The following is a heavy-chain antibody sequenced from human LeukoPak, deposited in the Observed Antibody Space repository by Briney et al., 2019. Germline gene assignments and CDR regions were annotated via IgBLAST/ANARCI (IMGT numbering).Heavy chain of an antibody. D-gene: IGHD2-2*02. CDR1: GFTFSSYA. Sequence: GGSLRLSCAASGFTFSSYAMSWVRQAPGKGLEWVSAISGSGGSTYYADSVKGRFTISRDNSKNTLYLQMNSLRAEDTAVYYCAKENNDQEYCSSTSCYRSFDYWGQGTLVTVSS. J-gene: IGHJ4*02. CDR2: ISGSGGST. V-gene: IGHV3-23*01. CDR3: AKENNDQEYCSSTSCYRSFDY.